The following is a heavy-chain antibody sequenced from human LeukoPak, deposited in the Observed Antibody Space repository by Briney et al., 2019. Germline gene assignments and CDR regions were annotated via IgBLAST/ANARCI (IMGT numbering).Heavy chain of an antibody. CDR2: IKQDGSEK. D-gene: IGHD3-22*01. CDR3: ARDYYDSSGRHPYYYYYGMDV. Sequence: GSVRLFCAASGFAFSSYWMSWVRQAPGKGLEWVANIKQDGSEKYYVDSVKGRFTISRDNAKNSLYLQMNSLRAEDTAVYYCARDYYDSSGRHPYYYYYGMDVWGQGTTVTVSS. J-gene: IGHJ6*02. CDR1: GFAFSSYW. V-gene: IGHV3-7*01.